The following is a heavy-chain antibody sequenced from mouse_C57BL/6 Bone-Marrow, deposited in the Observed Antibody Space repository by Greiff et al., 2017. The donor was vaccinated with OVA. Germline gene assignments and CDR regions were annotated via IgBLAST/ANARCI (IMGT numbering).Heavy chain of an antibody. CDR2: INPSSGYT. V-gene: IGHV1-7*01. CDR3: ARGYYGNYDYFDY. J-gene: IGHJ2*01. CDR1: GYTFTSYW. Sequence: VKLVESGAELAKPGASVKLSCKASGYTFTSYWMHWVKQRPGQGLEWIGYINPSSGYTKYNQKFKDKATLTADKSSSTAYMQLSSLTYEDSAVYYCARGYYGNYDYFDYWGQGTTLTVSS. D-gene: IGHD2-1*01.